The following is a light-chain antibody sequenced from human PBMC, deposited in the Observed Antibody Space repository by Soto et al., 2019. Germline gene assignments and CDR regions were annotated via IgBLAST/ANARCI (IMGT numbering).Light chain of an antibody. CDR2: DVS. V-gene: IGLV2-14*01. CDR1: SSDVGGYNY. Sequence: QSALTQPASVSGSPGQSITISCTGTSSDVGGYNYVSWYQQHPGKAPKLMMYDVSNRPSGVSNRFSGSKSGNTASLTISGLQAEDEADYYCSSYTSSSTLVFGVGTKLTVL. J-gene: IGLJ2*01. CDR3: SSYTSSSTLV.